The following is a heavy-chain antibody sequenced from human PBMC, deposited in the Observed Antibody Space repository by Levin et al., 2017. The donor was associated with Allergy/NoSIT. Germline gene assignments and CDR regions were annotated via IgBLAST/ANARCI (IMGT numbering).Heavy chain of an antibody. D-gene: IGHD5-12*01. Sequence: GGSLRLSCAASGFTFSSYAMHWVRQAPGKGLEWVAVISYDGSNKYYADSVKGRFTISRDNSKNTLYLQMNSLRAEDTAVYYCAREEVDLDAFDIWGQGTMVTVSS. V-gene: IGHV3-30-3*01. CDR2: ISYDGSNK. CDR1: GFTFSSYA. CDR3: AREEVDLDAFDI. J-gene: IGHJ3*02.